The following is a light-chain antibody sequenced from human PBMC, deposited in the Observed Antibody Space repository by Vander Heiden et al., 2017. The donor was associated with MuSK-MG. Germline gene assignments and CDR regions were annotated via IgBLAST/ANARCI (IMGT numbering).Light chain of an antibody. J-gene: IGLJ1*01. Sequence: QSVLTLPPSASGTPVARAPVTCSGSSSNVGSNYEYWYQQLPGTAPKLLMYRNTQRPSGVPDRFSGSKSGTSASLAISGLRSEDEADYYCAAWDDSLSALYVFGTGTKVTVL. CDR1: SSNVGSNY. V-gene: IGLV1-47*01. CDR3: AAWDDSLSALYV. CDR2: RNT.